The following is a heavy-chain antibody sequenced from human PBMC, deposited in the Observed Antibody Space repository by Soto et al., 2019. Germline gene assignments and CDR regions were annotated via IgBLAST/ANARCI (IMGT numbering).Heavy chain of an antibody. D-gene: IGHD3-10*01. J-gene: IGHJ3*02. CDR2: ISSSSSYI. CDR1: GCTCSSYS. V-gene: IGHV3-21*01. Sequence: GWSLRLSCAASGCTCSSYSMNWVRQAPGKGLEWVSSISSSSSYIYYADSVKGRFTISRDNAKNSLYLQMNSLRAEDTAVYYCARDQVHAFDIWGQGTMVTVSS. CDR3: ARDQVHAFDI.